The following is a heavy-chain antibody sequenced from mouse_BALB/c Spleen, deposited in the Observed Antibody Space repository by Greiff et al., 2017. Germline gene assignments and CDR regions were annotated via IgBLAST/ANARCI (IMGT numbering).Heavy chain of an antibody. CDR2: ISYSGST. Sequence: EVKLQESGPGLVKPSQSLSLTCTVTGYSITSDYAWNWIRQFPGNKLEWMGYISYSGSTSYNPSLKSRISITRDTSKNQFFLQLNSVTTEDTATYYCARFITTVVATDWYFDVWGAGTTVTVSS. D-gene: IGHD1-1*01. CDR1: GYSITSDYA. V-gene: IGHV3-2*02. J-gene: IGHJ1*01. CDR3: ARFITTVVATDWYFDV.